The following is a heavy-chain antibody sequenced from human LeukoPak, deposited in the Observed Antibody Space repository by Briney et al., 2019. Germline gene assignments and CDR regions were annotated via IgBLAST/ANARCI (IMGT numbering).Heavy chain of an antibody. CDR2: INHSGST. D-gene: IGHD5-18*01. CDR1: GGSFSGYY. Sequence: PSETLSLTCAVYGGSFSGYYWSWIRQPPGKGLEWIGEINHSGSTNYNPSLKSRVTISVDTSKNQFSLKLSSVTAADTAVYYCARGRGYSVVALHYYYYYMDVWGKGTTVTVSS. V-gene: IGHV4-34*01. J-gene: IGHJ6*03. CDR3: ARGRGYSVVALHYYYYYMDV.